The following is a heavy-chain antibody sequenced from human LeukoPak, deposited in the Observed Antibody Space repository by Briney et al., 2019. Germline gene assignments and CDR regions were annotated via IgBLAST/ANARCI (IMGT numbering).Heavy chain of an antibody. CDR3: AKGLGHYYYYMDV. CDR2: INWNGGST. V-gene: IGHV3-20*04. D-gene: IGHD3-10*01. CDR1: GFTFDDYG. J-gene: IGHJ6*03. Sequence: PGGSLRLSCAASGFTFDDYGMSWVRQAPGKGLEWVSGINWNGGSTGYADSVKGRFTISRDNSKNTLYLQMNSLRAEDTAVYYCAKGLGHYYYYMDVWGKGTTVTISS.